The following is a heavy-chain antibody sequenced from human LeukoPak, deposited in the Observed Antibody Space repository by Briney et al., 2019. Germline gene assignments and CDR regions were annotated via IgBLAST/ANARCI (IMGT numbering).Heavy chain of an antibody. D-gene: IGHD1-14*01. Sequence: GGSLRLSCAASGFTVSSNYMSWVRQAPGKGLEWVSVIYSGGSTYYADSVRGRFTISRDNSKNTLFLQMSSLRAEDTAVYYCARVRGPLDRFYFDYWGQGTLVTVSS. J-gene: IGHJ4*02. CDR3: ARVRGPLDRFYFDY. CDR1: GFTVSSNY. V-gene: IGHV3-66*01. CDR2: IYSGGST.